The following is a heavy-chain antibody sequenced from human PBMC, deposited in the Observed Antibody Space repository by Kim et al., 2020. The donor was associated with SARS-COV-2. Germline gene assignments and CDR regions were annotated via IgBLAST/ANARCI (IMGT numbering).Heavy chain of an antibody. V-gene: IGHV3-43*01. CDR3: AKDIAAVAGMKIDFDI. Sequence: SVKGRFTISRDNSKNSLYLQMNSLRTEDTALYYCAKDIAAVAGMKIDFDIWGQGTMVTVSS. D-gene: IGHD6-19*01. J-gene: IGHJ3*02.